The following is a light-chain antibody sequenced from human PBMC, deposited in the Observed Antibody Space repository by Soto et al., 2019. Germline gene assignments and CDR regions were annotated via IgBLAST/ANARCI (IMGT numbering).Light chain of an antibody. CDR1: QSVSSNY. Sequence: EIVLTQSPGTLSLSPGDRATLSCRASQSVSSNYLAWYQQKPGQAPRLLIYGASSSATGLPDRFSGSGSGTDFTITISRLEPEDFAVYYCQRYGTSLPLTFGGGTKVEIK. V-gene: IGKV3-20*01. J-gene: IGKJ4*01. CDR2: GAS. CDR3: QRYGTSLPLT.